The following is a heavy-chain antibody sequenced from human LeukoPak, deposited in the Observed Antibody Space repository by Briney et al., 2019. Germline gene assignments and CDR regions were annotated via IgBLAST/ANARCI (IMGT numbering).Heavy chain of an antibody. CDR3: AKGDYDFWSGPNSAYYFDY. Sequence: PGGSLRLSGAASGFTFSSYAMSGVGRAPGKGLGWVQLFSGGGGSTYYADSVKGRFTISRDNSKNTLYLQMNSLRAEDTAVYYCAKGDYDFWSGPNSAYYFDYWGQGTLVTVSS. CDR2: FSGGGGST. CDR1: GFTFSSYA. D-gene: IGHD3-3*01. V-gene: IGHV3-23*01. J-gene: IGHJ4*02.